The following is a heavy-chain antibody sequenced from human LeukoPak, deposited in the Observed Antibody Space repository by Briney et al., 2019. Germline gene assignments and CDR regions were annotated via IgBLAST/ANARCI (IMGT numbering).Heavy chain of an antibody. Sequence: GGSLRLSCAASGFSFSDAWMSWVRQAPPKGMQWVAIITYDGNKRYYADSVKGRFTISRDNSKNSMYLQMNSLRAEDTAVYYCARDSYGMDVWGQGTTVTVSS. CDR3: ARDSYGMDV. J-gene: IGHJ6*02. V-gene: IGHV3-30-3*01. CDR1: GFSFSDAW. CDR2: ITYDGNKR.